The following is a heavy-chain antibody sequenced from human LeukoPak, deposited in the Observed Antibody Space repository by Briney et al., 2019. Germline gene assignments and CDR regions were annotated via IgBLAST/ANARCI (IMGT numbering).Heavy chain of an antibody. CDR2: INPSGGST. CDR1: GYTFTSHY. J-gene: IGHJ3*01. Sequence: GASVKVSCKASGYTFTSHYIHWVRQAPGQGLEWMGIINPSGGSTSYAQKFQGRVTMSADTSTYTDFMEMRSLESEDTAMYYCAREGEYYSESGNLVDASAVWGPGTMVTVSA. CDR3: AREGEYYSESGNLVDASAV. V-gene: IGHV1-46*01. D-gene: IGHD3-10*01.